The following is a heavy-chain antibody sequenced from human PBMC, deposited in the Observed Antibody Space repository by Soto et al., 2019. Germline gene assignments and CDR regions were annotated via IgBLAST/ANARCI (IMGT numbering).Heavy chain of an antibody. Sequence: EEQLLESGGGLVQPGGSLRLSCAASGFTFRSYAMTWVRQAPGKGLEWVSFISGSGGSTYYADSVKCRFTIARDNAKNKLYLHMNSLSAEDTAVYYCAKGSPASHYYYYALDVWGQGTTVTVSS. D-gene: IGHD2-2*01. CDR3: AKGSPASHYYYYALDV. J-gene: IGHJ6*02. CDR2: ISGSGGST. CDR1: GFTFRSYA. V-gene: IGHV3-23*01.